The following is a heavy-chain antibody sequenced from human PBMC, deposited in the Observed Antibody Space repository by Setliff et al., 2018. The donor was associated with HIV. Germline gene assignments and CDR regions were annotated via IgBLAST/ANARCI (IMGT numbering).Heavy chain of an antibody. D-gene: IGHD3-10*01. CDR1: GFTFSSYS. CDR3: AADLAEYGSGEFDN. Sequence: LRLSCAASGFTFSSYSMNWVRQAPGKGLEWVSSISSSSSYIYYADSVKGRFTISRDNVKNSLYLQMSSLKIEDTAVYYCAADLAEYGSGEFDNWGQGTLVTVSS. CDR2: ISSSSSYI. V-gene: IGHV3-21*03. J-gene: IGHJ4*02.